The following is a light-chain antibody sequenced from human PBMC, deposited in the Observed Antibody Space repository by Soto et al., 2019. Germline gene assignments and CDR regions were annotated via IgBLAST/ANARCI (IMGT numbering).Light chain of an antibody. Sequence: SSELTQPPSVSVSPGQTASITCSGDKLGDKYACWYQQKPGQSPVLVIYQDSKRPSGIPERFSGSNSGNTATLTISGTQAMDEADYYCQAWDSSTGVFGTGTKRTVL. J-gene: IGLJ1*01. V-gene: IGLV3-1*01. CDR3: QAWDSSTGV. CDR2: QDS. CDR1: KLGDKY.